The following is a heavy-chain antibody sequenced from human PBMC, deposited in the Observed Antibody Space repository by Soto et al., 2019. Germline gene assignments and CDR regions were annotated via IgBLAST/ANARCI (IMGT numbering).Heavy chain of an antibody. CDR3: ARDGRGLST. Sequence: ELQLVESGGGLVQPGGSLRLSCAASGFTFSTYRMHWVRQAPGKGLTWVSFISNDGSGRNYADSVKGRFTISRDNARNTLYLQMNSLRAEDTAVYFCARDGRGLSTWGQGTMVTVSS. J-gene: IGHJ3*01. V-gene: IGHV3-74*01. D-gene: IGHD3-16*02. CDR1: GFTFSTYR. CDR2: ISNDGSGR.